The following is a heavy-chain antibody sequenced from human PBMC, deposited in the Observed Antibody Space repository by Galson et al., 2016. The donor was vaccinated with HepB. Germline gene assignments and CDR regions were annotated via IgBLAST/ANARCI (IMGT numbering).Heavy chain of an antibody. CDR2: IYYSGTT. J-gene: IGHJ6*02. V-gene: IGHV4-61*01. Sequence: ETLSLTCTVSGGSVSTNTYYWSWIRQPPGKGLEWIGYIYYSGTTNYNPSLKSRVTISVDTSKNRFSLELNSVTAADTAVYYCARDSRSSILTGYIGYYYHMDVWGQGSAVTVSS. CDR1: GGSVSTNTYY. CDR3: ARDSRSSILTGYIGYYYHMDV. D-gene: IGHD3-9*01.